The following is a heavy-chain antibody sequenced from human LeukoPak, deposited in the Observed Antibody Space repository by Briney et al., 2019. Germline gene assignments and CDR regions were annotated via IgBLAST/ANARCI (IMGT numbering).Heavy chain of an antibody. CDR2: TSAYNGNT. J-gene: IGHJ4*02. CDR3: ARGLFSIASTGRGFDY. Sequence: ASVKVSCKASGYSFTSYGISWVRQAPGQGLEWMGWTSAYNGNTNYAQKLQGRVTMTTDTSTSTAYMELRSLRSDDTAVYYCARGLFSIASTGRGFDYWGQGTLVTVSS. V-gene: IGHV1-18*01. CDR1: GYSFTSYG. D-gene: IGHD6-13*01.